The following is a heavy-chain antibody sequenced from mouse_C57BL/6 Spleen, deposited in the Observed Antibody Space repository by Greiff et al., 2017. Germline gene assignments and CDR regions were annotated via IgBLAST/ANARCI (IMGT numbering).Heavy chain of an antibody. CDR3: ARECYYGGYFDV. CDR2: SRNKANDYTT. D-gene: IGHD1-1*01. CDR1: GFTFSDFY. V-gene: IGHV7-1*01. Sequence: EVQRVESGGGLVQSGRSLRLSCATSGFTFSDFYMEWVRQAPGKGLEWIAASRNKANDYTTEYSASVKGRFIVSRDTSQSILYLQMNALRAEDTAIYYCARECYYGGYFDVWGTGTTVTVSS. J-gene: IGHJ1*03.